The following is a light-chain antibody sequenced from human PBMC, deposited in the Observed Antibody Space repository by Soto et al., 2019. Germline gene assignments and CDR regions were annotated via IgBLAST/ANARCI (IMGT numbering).Light chain of an antibody. CDR2: DVN. V-gene: IGLV2-14*01. CDR3: TSYASGSSHVV. CDR1: SSDIGGYDY. Sequence: QSALTQPASVSGSPGQSITLSCTGTSSDIGGYDYVSWYQRHPGKAPKLIIYDVNNRPSRVSNRFSGSKSGNTASLTNSGLQAEDDADYYCTSYASGSSHVVFGGGTKRTVL. J-gene: IGLJ2*01.